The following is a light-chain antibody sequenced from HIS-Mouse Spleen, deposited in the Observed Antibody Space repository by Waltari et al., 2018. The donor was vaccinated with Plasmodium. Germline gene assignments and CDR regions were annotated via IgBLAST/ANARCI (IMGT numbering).Light chain of an antibody. CDR1: SSDVGGYNY. Sequence: QSALTQPPSASGSPGQSVTISCTGTSSDVGGYNYVSWYPQHPGKAPQLMIYEVSKRPSGVPDRFSGSKSGNTASLTVSGLQAEDEADYYCSSYAGSNNVVFGGGTKLTVL. CDR3: SSYAGSNNVV. V-gene: IGLV2-8*01. CDR2: EVS. J-gene: IGLJ2*01.